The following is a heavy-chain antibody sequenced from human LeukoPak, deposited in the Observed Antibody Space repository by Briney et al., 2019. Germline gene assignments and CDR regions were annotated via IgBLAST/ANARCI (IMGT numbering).Heavy chain of an antibody. Sequence: SETLSLTCSVSDGSISSYYWSWIRQPAGKGLEWIGRIYSSESTNYNPSLKSRVTMSVDTSKNQFSLNLSSVTAADTAVCYCARDTGGSGSYAYYGLDVWGQGTTVTVSS. CDR1: DGSISSYY. CDR2: IYSSEST. D-gene: IGHD3-10*01. CDR3: ARDTGGSGSYAYYGLDV. V-gene: IGHV4-4*07. J-gene: IGHJ6*02.